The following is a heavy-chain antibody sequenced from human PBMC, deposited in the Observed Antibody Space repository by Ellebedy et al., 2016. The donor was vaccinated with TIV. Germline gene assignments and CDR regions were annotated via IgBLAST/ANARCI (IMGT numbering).Heavy chain of an antibody. J-gene: IGHJ4*02. CDR2: IYYNGYT. Sequence: MPSETLSLTCTVSGASINSSSDYWNWIRQPPGKGMEWVGTIYYNGYTYYNPSPKSRVTISGDSSKNQFSLKLISVTASDTAIYYCAGDGVLGSFDWVTTEWGQGTLAAVSS. D-gene: IGHD3-9*01. V-gene: IGHV4-39*07. CDR3: AGDGVLGSFDWVTTE. CDR1: GASINSSSDY.